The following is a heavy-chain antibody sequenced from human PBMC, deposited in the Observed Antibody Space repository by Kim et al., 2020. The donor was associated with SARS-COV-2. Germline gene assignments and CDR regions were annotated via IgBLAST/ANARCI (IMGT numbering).Heavy chain of an antibody. CDR3: ARTVVGAKEGWFDA. J-gene: IGHJ5*02. D-gene: IGHD1-26*01. V-gene: IGHV4-59*01. CDR2: IYFSGTT. CDR1: GGSISSYY. Sequence: SETLSLTCTVSGGSISSYYWSWIRQPPGMGLEWIGYIYFSGTTNYNPSLKSRVTISVDTSKKQFSLNLSSVTAADTAVYYCARTVVGAKEGWFDAWGQGT.